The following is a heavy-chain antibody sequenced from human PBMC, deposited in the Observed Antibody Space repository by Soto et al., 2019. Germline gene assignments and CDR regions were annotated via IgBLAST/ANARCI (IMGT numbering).Heavy chain of an antibody. J-gene: IGHJ3*02. CDR3: ARGLGYCSGGSCYRLPYAFDI. D-gene: IGHD2-15*01. CDR1: GGSFSGYY. V-gene: IGHV4-34*01. Sequence: QVQLQQWGAGLLKPSETLSLTCAVYGGSFSGYYWSWIRQPPGKGLEWIGEINHSGSTNYNPSLKSRVTISVDTSKIQFSLKLSSVTAADTAVYYCARGLGYCSGGSCYRLPYAFDIWGQGTMVTVSS. CDR2: INHSGST.